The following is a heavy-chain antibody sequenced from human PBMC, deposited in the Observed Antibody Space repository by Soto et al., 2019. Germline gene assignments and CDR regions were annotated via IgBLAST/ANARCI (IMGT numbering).Heavy chain of an antibody. Sequence: LSLTCTVSGGSISSGDYYWSWIRQPPGKGLEWIGYIYYSGSTYYNPSLKSRVTISVDTSKNQFSLKLSSVTAADTAVYYCARGQYDIPRRAYYYYYGMDVWGQGTTVTVSS. V-gene: IGHV4-30-4*01. J-gene: IGHJ6*02. CDR2: IYYSGST. CDR3: ARGQYDIPRRAYYYYYGMDV. CDR1: GGSISSGDYY. D-gene: IGHD3-9*01.